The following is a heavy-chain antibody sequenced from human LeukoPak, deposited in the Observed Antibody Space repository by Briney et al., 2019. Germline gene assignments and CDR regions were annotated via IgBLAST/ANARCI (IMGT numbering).Heavy chain of an antibody. J-gene: IGHJ4*02. CDR2: IYSGGST. Sequence: PGGSLRLSCAASGFTVGSNYMSWVRQAPGKGLEWVSVIYSGGSTYYADSVKGRFTISRDNSKNTLYLQMNSLRAEDTAVYYCARALVGSGYYYSSDYWGQGTLVTVSS. D-gene: IGHD3-22*01. CDR3: ARALVGSGYYYSSDY. V-gene: IGHV3-53*01. CDR1: GFTVGSNY.